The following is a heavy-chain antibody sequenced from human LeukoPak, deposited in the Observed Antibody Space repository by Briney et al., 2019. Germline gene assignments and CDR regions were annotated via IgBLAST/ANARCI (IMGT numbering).Heavy chain of an antibody. CDR2: ISSGGSTI. CDR3: ARSRGNQLSFDY. J-gene: IGHJ4*02. V-gene: IGHV3-48*02. D-gene: IGHD3-22*01. Sequence: PGGSLRLSCAASGFTFSSYSMSWVRQAPGKGLEWVSYISSGGSTIYYPDSVRGRFTISRDNAKNSLFLQMNSLRDEDTALCYCARSRGNQLSFDYWGQGTLVTVSS. CDR1: GFTFSSYS.